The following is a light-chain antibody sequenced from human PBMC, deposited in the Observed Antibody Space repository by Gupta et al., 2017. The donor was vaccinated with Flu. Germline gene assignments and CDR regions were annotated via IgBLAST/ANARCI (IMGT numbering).Light chain of an antibody. CDR3: QQADSFPRT. CDR1: QDIGSW. V-gene: IGKV1-12*01. CDR2: SAS. Sequence: PSSVSASVGDRVTISCRASQDIGSWLAWYQQRPGRAPKLLVFSASTLQSGVPSRFSGSGSGTDFTLTISSLQPEDFATDYCQQADSFPRTFGQGTKLEIK. J-gene: IGKJ2*01.